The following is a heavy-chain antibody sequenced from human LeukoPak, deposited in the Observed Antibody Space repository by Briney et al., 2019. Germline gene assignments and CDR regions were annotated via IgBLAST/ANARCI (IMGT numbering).Heavy chain of an antibody. CDR2: LYSGADT. Sequence: GGSLRLSCTASGFTVATNYMNWVRQPPGKGLEWVSILYSGADTYYADSVKGRFVVSRDSSKNMLFLHMNALRPEDTAVYYCARIGDHFHWYLDLRGRGTLVTVSS. J-gene: IGHJ2*01. CDR3: ARIGDHFHWYLDL. CDR1: GFTVATNY. D-gene: IGHD3-3*02. V-gene: IGHV3-53*01.